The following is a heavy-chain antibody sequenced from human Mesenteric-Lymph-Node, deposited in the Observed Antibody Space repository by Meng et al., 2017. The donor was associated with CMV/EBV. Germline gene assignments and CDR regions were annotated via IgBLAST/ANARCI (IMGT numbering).Heavy chain of an antibody. D-gene: IGHD3-3*01. Sequence: GSLRLSCTVSGGSISSSNYYWGWIRQPPGKGLEWVGIIYYSGSTYYNPSLKSRVTISVDTSKNQFSLKLSSVTAADTAVYYCARGVRSNDAFDIWGQGTMVTVSS. J-gene: IGHJ3*02. CDR1: GGSISSSNYY. CDR2: IYYSGST. CDR3: ARGVRSNDAFDI. V-gene: IGHV4-39*01.